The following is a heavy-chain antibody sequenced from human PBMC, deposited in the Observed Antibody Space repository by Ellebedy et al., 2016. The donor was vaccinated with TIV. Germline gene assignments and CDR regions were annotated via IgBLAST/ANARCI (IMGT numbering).Heavy chain of an antibody. CDR3: ARDSDFWSGYSNDY. Sequence: GESLKISXAASGFTFSSYAMSWVRQAPGKGLEWVSAISGSGGSTYYADSVKGRFTISRDNSKNTLYLQMNSLRAEDTAVYYCARDSDFWSGYSNDYWGQGTLVTVSS. J-gene: IGHJ4*02. CDR2: ISGSGGST. D-gene: IGHD3-3*01. V-gene: IGHV3-23*01. CDR1: GFTFSSYA.